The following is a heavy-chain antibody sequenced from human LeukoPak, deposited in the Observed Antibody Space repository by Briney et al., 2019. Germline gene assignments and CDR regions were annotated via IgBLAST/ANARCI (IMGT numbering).Heavy chain of an antibody. CDR2: IIPIFGTA. CDR1: GGTFSSYA. CDR3: ARDSQGSAWPYYYYGMDV. D-gene: IGHD2-15*01. V-gene: IGHV1-69*06. Sequence: GASVKVSCKASGGTFSSYAISWVRQAPGQGLEWMGGIIPIFGTANYAQKFQGSVTITADKSTSTAYMELSSLRSEDTAVYYCARDSQGSAWPYYYYGMDVWGKGTTVTVSS. J-gene: IGHJ6*04.